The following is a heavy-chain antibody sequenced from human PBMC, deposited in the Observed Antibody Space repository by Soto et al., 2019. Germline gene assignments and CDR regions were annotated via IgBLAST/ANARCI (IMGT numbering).Heavy chain of an antibody. Sequence: QVQLVQSGAEVKKPGASVKVSCKASGYTFTSYGVNWVRQAPGQGLEWMGWISAYNGNTNYAQKLQGRVTMTTDTSTSTAYMELRSLTSDDTAVYYCARLNVPDGDLNPLDYWGQGTLVTVST. CDR1: GYTFTSYG. J-gene: IGHJ4*02. V-gene: IGHV1-18*01. CDR2: ISAYNGNT. CDR3: ARLNVPDGDLNPLDY. D-gene: IGHD4-17*01.